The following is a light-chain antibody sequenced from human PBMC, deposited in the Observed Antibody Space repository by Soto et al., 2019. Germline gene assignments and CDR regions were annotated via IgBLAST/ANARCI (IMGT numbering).Light chain of an antibody. J-gene: IGLJ3*02. CDR3: SSFTISSTWV. CDR1: TSDVGGYNR. V-gene: IGLV2-14*03. Sequence: QSVLTQPASVSGSPGQSITISCTGTTSDVGGYNRVSWYQQHPGKAPTLMIKDVSNRPSGVSDRFSGSKSGNTASLTISGLQPEGEADYYCSSFTISSTWVFGGGTKLTVL. CDR2: DVS.